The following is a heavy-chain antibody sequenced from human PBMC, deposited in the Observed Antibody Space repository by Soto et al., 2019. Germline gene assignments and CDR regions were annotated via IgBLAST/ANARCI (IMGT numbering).Heavy chain of an antibody. Sequence: EVQLLESGGGLVQPGGSLRLSCAASGFTFTTYTMTWVRQAPGKGLEWVAAISSSGASTFYAHSVKGRFTVSRDNSIDTLYLQMNSLRAEDTAVYYCAKTNSMIVLVPFIDYWGQGTLVTVSS. CDR1: GFTFTTYT. J-gene: IGHJ4*02. CDR2: ISSSGAST. V-gene: IGHV3-23*01. CDR3: AKTNSMIVLVPFIDY. D-gene: IGHD3-22*01.